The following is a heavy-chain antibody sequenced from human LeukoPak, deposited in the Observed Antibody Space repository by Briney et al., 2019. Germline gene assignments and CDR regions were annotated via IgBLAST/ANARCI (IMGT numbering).Heavy chain of an antibody. CDR1: GFTFSSYA. D-gene: IGHD6-13*01. V-gene: IGHV3-64*01. J-gene: IGHJ4*02. CDR2: VSSDGGST. CDR3: AAAAAGTQLFDY. Sequence: GGSLRLSCEASGFTFSSYAMYWVRQAPGKGLEYVSIVSSDGGSTYYASSVKGRFTISRDNSKNTLYLQMGSLRGEDTAVYYCAAAAAGTQLFDYWGQGTLVTVSS.